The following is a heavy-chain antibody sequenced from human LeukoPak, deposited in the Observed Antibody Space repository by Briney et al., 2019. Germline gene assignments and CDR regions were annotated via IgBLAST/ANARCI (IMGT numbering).Heavy chain of an antibody. CDR3: ARGYRGWTE. D-gene: IGHD3-10*01. CDR1: GFTFSSYW. CDR2: IKQDGSDK. Sequence: GGSLRLSCAASGFTFSSYWMTWVRQAPGKGLEWVANIKQDGSDKSYGDSVKGRFTISRDNAKNSLYLQMNSLRAEDTSVYYCARGYRGWTEWGQGTLVTLSS. J-gene: IGHJ4*02. V-gene: IGHV3-7*01.